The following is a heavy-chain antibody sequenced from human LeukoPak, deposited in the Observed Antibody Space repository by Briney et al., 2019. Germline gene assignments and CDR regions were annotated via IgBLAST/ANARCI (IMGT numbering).Heavy chain of an antibody. CDR2: ISGRGEST. Sequence: GGSLRLSCAASGYTFSSYTMSWVRQAPGEGLEWLSAISGRGESTFYAPSVKGRFAISRDNSDNTLYLQMSSLRVDDTAVYFCAKERQTGDYFTSDYWGQGTLVTVSS. V-gene: IGHV3-23*01. D-gene: IGHD4-17*01. J-gene: IGHJ4*02. CDR3: AKERQTGDYFTSDY. CDR1: GYTFSSYT.